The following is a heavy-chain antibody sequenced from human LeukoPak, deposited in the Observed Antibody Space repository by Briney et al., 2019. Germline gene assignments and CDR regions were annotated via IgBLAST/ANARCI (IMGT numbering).Heavy chain of an antibody. D-gene: IGHD3-10*01. CDR1: GFNIGSYW. J-gene: IGHJ4*02. CDR2: ISSDGKSI. V-gene: IGHV3-74*01. Sequence: GGSLRLSCAASGFNIGSYWMNWVRKGPGRGLVWFARISSDGKSISYADSVKGRFTISRDNSKNTLYLQMDSLRAEDTAVYYCASASSESYYWALDYWGQGTLVTVSS. CDR3: ASASSESYYWALDY.